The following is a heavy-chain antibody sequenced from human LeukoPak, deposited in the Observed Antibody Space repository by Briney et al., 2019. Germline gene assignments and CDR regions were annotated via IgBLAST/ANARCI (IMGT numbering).Heavy chain of an antibody. V-gene: IGHV3-30-3*01. Sequence: GGSLRLSCAASGFTFSSYDMHWVRQARGKGLEGVAVISYDGSNKYYADSVKGRFTIYRDNSKNTLYLQMNSLRPEDTAVYYCARVRVCLLWFGELCYWGQGTLVTVSS. CDR2: ISYDGSNK. CDR1: GFTFSSYD. CDR3: ARVRVCLLWFGELCY. D-gene: IGHD3-10*01. J-gene: IGHJ4*02.